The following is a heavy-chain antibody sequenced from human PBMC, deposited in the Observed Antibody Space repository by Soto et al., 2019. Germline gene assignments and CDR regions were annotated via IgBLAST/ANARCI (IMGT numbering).Heavy chain of an antibody. Sequence: PGGSLRLSCAASGFTFSSYAMSWVRQAPGKGLEWVSAISGSGGSTYYADSVKGRFTISRDNSKNTLYLQMNSLRAEDTAVYYCAKAAPVTYYYDSSGYSNWGQGTLVTVSS. CDR1: GFTFSSYA. CDR2: ISGSGGST. CDR3: AKAAPVTYYYDSSGYSN. V-gene: IGHV3-23*01. D-gene: IGHD3-22*01. J-gene: IGHJ4*02.